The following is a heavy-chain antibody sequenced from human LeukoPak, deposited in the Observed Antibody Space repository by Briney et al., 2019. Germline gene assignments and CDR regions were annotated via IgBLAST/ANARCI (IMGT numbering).Heavy chain of an antibody. CDR3: TRGTGYGSGWSTY. CDR1: GCTFSSYW. CDR2: INSDETTT. J-gene: IGHJ4*02. D-gene: IGHD6-19*01. Sequence: GGSLSLSCAASGCTFSSYWMYWVRQAPGKGLLLVSRINSDETTTNYAEYVKGRFTISRDNAKNTLYLQMSSLRAEDTAVYYCTRGTGYGSGWSTYWGQGILVTVSS. V-gene: IGHV3-74*01.